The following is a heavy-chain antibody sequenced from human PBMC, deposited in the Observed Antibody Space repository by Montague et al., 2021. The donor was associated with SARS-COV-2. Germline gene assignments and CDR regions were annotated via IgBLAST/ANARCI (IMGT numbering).Heavy chain of an antibody. Sequence: PALVKPTQTLTLTCTFYWFSFRTSGMCVSWVRQPPGKAQEWLARIDWDDNKYYNLYLKTRLSISKDTSKNQVVLIMTNMDPVGTAKYYCARTRAYYYDSSGNSYCVDYWGQGTLVTVSS. D-gene: IGHD3-22*01. CDR1: WFSFRTSGMC. V-gene: IGHV2-70*11. J-gene: IGHJ4*02. CDR3: ARTRAYYYDSSGNSYCVDY. CDR2: IDWDDNK.